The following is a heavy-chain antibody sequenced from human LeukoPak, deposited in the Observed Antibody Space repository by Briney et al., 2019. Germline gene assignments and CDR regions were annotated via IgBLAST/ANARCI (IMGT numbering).Heavy chain of an antibody. D-gene: IGHD3-10*01. CDR1: GGSFSGYY. Sequence: PSETLSLACAVYGGSFSGYYMSWVRQAPGKGLEWVSVIYSGGSTYYADSVKGRFTISRDNSKNTLYLQMNSLRAEDTAVYYCARHGSITMVRGRLRYYYMDVWGKGTTVTISS. CDR3: ARHGSITMVRGRLRYYYMDV. V-gene: IGHV3-53*01. CDR2: IYSGGST. J-gene: IGHJ6*03.